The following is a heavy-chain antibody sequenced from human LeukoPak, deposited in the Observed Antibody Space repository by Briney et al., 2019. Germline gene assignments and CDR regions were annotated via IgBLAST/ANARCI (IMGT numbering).Heavy chain of an antibody. D-gene: IGHD5-18*01. V-gene: IGHV3-64D*06. CDR3: VRGTAMVPNEFDY. CDR2: ISSNGGST. J-gene: IGHJ4*02. CDR1: GFTFSSYA. Sequence: GGSLRLSCAASGFTFSSYAMHWVRQAPGKGLEYVSAISSNGGSTYYADSVKGRFTISRDNSKNTLYLQMSSLRAEDTAVYYCVRGTAMVPNEFDYWGQGTLVTVSS.